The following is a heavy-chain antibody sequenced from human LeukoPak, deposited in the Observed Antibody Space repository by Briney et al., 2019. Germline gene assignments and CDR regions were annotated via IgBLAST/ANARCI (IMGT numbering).Heavy chain of an antibody. CDR1: GFTFSSYS. V-gene: IGHV3-48*01. CDR2: ISSSSSTI. J-gene: IGHJ4*02. CDR3: AKEIWPTVTTPGHTHFDY. D-gene: IGHD4-17*01. Sequence: GGSLRLSCAASGFTFSSYSMNWVRQAPGKGLEWVSYISSSSSTIYYADSVKGRFTISRDNSKNTLCLQMNSLRAEDTAVYYCAKEIWPTVTTPGHTHFDYWGQGTLVTVSS.